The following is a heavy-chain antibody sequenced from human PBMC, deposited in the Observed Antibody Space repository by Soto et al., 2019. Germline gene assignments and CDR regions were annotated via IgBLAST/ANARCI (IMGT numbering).Heavy chain of an antibody. V-gene: IGHV4-31*03. Sequence: SETLSLTCTVSGGSISSGGYYWSWIRQHPGKGLEWIGYIYYSGSTYYNPSLKSRVTISVDTSKNQFSLKLSSVTAADTAVYYCARDAENSSGHYSRFDPWGQGTMVTVSS. CDR3: ARDAENSSGHYSRFDP. CDR1: GGSISSGGYY. J-gene: IGHJ5*02. CDR2: IYYSGST. D-gene: IGHD3-22*01.